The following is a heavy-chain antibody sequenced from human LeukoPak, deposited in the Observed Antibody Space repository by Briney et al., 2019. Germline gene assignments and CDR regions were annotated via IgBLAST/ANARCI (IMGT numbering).Heavy chain of an antibody. CDR3: ARTLGYCSSTSCFAPYYYYGMDV. J-gene: IGHJ6*04. V-gene: IGHV3-30*04. Sequence: PGRSLRLSCAASGFTFSSYAMHCVRQAPGKGLEWVAVISYDGSNKYYADSVKGRFTISRDNSKNTLYLQMNSLRAEDTAVYYCARTLGYCSSTSCFAPYYYYGMDVWGKGTTVTVSS. CDR1: GFTFSSYA. D-gene: IGHD2-2*01. CDR2: ISYDGSNK.